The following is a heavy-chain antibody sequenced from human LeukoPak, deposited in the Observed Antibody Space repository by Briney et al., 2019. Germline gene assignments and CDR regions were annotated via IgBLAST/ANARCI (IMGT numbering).Heavy chain of an antibody. J-gene: IGHJ4*02. CDR3: ARDFRVGTGI. CDR1: GGSIGSYY. D-gene: IGHD5-18*01. V-gene: IGHV4-59*01. Sequence: PSETLSLTCTVSGGSIGSYYCSWIRQPPGKGLEWIAYIYSSGSTKSNPSLKSRVTISVDTSKNQFSLKLTSVTAADTAVYYCARDFRVGTGIWGQGIMVTVSS. CDR2: IYSSGST.